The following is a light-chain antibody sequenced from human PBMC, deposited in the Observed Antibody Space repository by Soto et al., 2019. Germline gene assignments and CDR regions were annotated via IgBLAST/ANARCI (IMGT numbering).Light chain of an antibody. Sequence: QSVLTQPPSASGTPGQRVTISCSGSSSNIGNNDVYWYQQLPGTAPRLLMYSTNQRPSGVPDRFSGSKSGTSDSLAISGLRSEDEADYYCAAWEESLSGAYVFGPGTKVTVL. J-gene: IGLJ1*01. CDR2: STN. CDR1: SSNIGNND. CDR3: AAWEESLSGAYV. V-gene: IGLV1-47*02.